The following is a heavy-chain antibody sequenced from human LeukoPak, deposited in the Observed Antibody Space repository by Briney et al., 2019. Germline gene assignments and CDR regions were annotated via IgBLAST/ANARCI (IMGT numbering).Heavy chain of an antibody. CDR3: ARDFRFLEDY. V-gene: IGHV3-7*01. D-gene: IGHD3-3*01. CDR2: IKGDGSEK. J-gene: IGHJ4*02. CDR1: GFTVSSNY. Sequence: GGSLRLSCAASGFTVSSNYMSWVRQAPGKGLEWVGNIKGDGSEKYYVDSVKGRFTISRDNAKNSLYLQMNSLRAEDTAVYYCARDFRFLEDYWGQGTLVTVSS.